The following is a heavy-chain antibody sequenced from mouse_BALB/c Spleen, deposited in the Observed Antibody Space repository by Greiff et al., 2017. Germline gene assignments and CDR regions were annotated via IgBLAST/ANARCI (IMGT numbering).Heavy chain of an antibody. V-gene: IGHV1S81*02. D-gene: IGHD2-4*01. CDR3: TRGAIISY. CDR2: INPSNGGT. Sequence: QVQLQQSGAELVKPGASVKLSCKASGYTFTSYYMYWVKQRPGQGLEWIGEINPSNGGTNFNEKFKSKATLTVDKSSSTAYMQLSSLTSEDSAVYYCTRGAIISYWGQGTLVTVSA. J-gene: IGHJ3*01. CDR1: GYTFTSYY.